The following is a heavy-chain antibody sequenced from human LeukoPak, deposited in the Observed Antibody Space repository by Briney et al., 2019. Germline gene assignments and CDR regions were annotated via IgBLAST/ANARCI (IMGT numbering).Heavy chain of an antibody. J-gene: IGHJ4*02. V-gene: IGHV3-21*01. Sequence: GGSLRLSCAASGFTFSSYSMNWVRQAPGKGLEWVSSISSSSSYIYYADSVKGRFTISRDNAKNSLYLQMNSLRAEDTAVYYCARDLCTSCYCFDYWGQGTLVTVSS. CDR3: ARDLCTSCYCFDY. CDR2: ISSSSSYI. D-gene: IGHD2-2*01. CDR1: GFTFSSYS.